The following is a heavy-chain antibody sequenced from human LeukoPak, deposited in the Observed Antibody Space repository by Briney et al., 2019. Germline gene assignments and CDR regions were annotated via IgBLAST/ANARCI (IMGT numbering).Heavy chain of an antibody. Sequence: GESLKISCKGSGYSFTSYWIGWVRQMPGKGLEWMGIIYPGDSDTRYSPSFQGQVTLSADKSISTAYLPWSSLKASHTAMYFCAKMSSSGRNAFDIWGQGTMVTVSS. CDR2: IYPGDSDT. CDR1: GYSFTSYW. V-gene: IGHV5-51*01. CDR3: AKMSSSGRNAFDI. D-gene: IGHD3-10*01. J-gene: IGHJ3*02.